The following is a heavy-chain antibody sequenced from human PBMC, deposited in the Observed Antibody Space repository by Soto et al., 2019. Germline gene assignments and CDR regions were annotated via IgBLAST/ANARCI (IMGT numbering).Heavy chain of an antibody. CDR2: ISEGGGTP. Sequence: GGSLRLSCAASGFTFSAFAMSWVRQAPGKGLEWVSTISEGGGTPFYADSVKGRFTISRDNSKNTLHLQMTTLRAEDTAVYFCANRNRYYFDPWGKGSRVTVPS. CDR1: GFTFSAFA. CDR3: ANRNRYYFDP. D-gene: IGHD3-3*01. V-gene: IGHV3-23*01. J-gene: IGHJ5*02.